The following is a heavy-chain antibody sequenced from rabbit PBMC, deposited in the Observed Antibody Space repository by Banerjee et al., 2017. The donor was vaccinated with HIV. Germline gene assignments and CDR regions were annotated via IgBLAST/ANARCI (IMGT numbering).Heavy chain of an antibody. CDR3: ARDRDGDAGYGSLAL. V-gene: IGHV1S47*01. D-gene: IGHD6-1*01. Sequence: QEQLVESGGGLVQPGGSLKLSCKASGFDFSSYGVSWVRQAPGKGLEWIGYINTGDGSTYYASWVNGRFSISRSTSLNTVTLQMTSLTAADTATYFCARDRDGDAGYGSLALWGPGTLVTVS. CDR2: INTGDGST. CDR1: GFDFSSYG. J-gene: IGHJ4*01.